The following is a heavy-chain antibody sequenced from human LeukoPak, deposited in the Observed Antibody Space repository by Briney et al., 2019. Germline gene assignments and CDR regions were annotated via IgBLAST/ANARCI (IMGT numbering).Heavy chain of an antibody. V-gene: IGHV4-61*01. D-gene: IGHD3-22*01. CDR3: ARENPSGYYNRPIDY. J-gene: IGHJ4*02. CDR1: GGSISSSSYY. Sequence: TSETLSLTCTVSGGSISSSSYYWSWIRQPPGKGLEWTGDIYYSGSIKYNPSLKSRVTMSVDTSKNQFSLKLSSVTAADTAIYYCARENPSGYYNRPIDYWGQGTLVTVSS. CDR2: IYYSGSI.